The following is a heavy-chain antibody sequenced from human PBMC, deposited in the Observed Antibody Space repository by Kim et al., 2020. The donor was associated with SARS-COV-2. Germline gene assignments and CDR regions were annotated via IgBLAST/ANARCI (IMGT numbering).Heavy chain of an antibody. V-gene: IGHV4-34*01. CDR3: ARGGSPRQVLRWYFDL. J-gene: IGHJ2*01. D-gene: IGHD1-26*01. Sequence: SETLSLTCAVYGGSFSGYYWSWIRQPPGKGLEWIGEINHSGSTNYNPSLKSRVTISVDTSKNQFSLKLSSVTAADTAVYYCARGGSPRQVLRWYFDLWGRGTLVTVSS. CDR1: GGSFSGYY. CDR2: INHSGST.